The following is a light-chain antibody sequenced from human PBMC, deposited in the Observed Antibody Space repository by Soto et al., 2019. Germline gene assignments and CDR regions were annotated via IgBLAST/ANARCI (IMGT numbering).Light chain of an antibody. CDR3: QQRSHWPIT. J-gene: IGKJ5*01. Sequence: EIVLTQSPGTLSLSPGERATLSCRASQSVSNNYLAWYQQKPGQAPRLLIYGASNRATGVPARFSGSGSGTDFTLTISSLEPEDFAVYYCQQRSHWPITFGQGTRLEIK. V-gene: IGKV3D-20*02. CDR1: QSVSNNY. CDR2: GAS.